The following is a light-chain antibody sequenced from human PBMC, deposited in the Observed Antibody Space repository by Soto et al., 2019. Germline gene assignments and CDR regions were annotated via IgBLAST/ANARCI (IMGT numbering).Light chain of an antibody. CDR1: SSDVGHYNF. CDR2: EAD. J-gene: IGLJ1*01. CDR3: SSYTSTNTDV. Sequence: QSVLAQPASVSGSPGQSITISCTGSSSDVGHYNFVSWYQQHPTKAPKLMIYEADKRPSGVPYRFSGSKSANTASLTISGLQPEDEADYYCSSYTSTNTDVFGTGTKVTVL. V-gene: IGLV2-14*01.